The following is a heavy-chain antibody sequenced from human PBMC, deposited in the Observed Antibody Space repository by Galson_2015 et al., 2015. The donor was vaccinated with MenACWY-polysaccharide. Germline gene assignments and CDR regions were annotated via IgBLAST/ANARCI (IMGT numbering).Heavy chain of an antibody. D-gene: IGHD7-27*01. CDR1: GASVSIGIDR. J-gene: IGHJ4*02. CDR2: IHYLGFI. V-gene: IGHV4-61*01. CDR3: ARAPRTLAPTWGFFDY. Sequence: ETLSLTCAVSGASVSIGIDRWAWIRPPPGQGLEWIAHIHYLGFIAINPPLTSRVAISLDTSKHQLSLRLSSVTAADTAVYYCARAPRTLAPTWGFFDYWGQGLMVTVSS.